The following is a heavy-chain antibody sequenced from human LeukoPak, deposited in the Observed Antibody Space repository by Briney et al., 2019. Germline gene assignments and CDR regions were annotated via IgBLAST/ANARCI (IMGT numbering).Heavy chain of an antibody. D-gene: IGHD6-13*01. J-gene: IGHJ6*03. Sequence: PSETLSLTCTVSGGSISSYYWSWIRQPPGKGLEWIGYIYTSGSTNYNPSLKSRVTISVDTSKNQFSLKLSSVTAADTAVYYCARTMSSSWDPGYYYYMDVWGKGTTVTVSS. V-gene: IGHV4-4*08. CDR3: ARTMSSSWDPGYYYYMDV. CDR1: GGSISSYY. CDR2: IYTSGST.